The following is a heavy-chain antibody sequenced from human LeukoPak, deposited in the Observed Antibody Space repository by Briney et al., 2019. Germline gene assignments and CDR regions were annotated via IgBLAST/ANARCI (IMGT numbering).Heavy chain of an antibody. CDR1: GFTFSSYA. Sequence: GGSLRLSCAASGFTFSSYAMSWVRQAPGKGLEWVSAISGSGGSTYYADSVKGRFTISRDNSKNTLYLQMNSLRAEDTAVYYCAKGLRFLEWLLYFDNWGQGTLVTVSS. CDR3: AKGLRFLEWLLYFDN. V-gene: IGHV3-23*01. D-gene: IGHD3-3*01. J-gene: IGHJ4*02. CDR2: ISGSGGST.